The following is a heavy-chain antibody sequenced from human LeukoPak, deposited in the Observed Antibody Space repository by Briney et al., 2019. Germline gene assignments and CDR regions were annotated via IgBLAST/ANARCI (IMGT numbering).Heavy chain of an antibody. CDR1: GYTFTGYY. D-gene: IGHD3-10*01. J-gene: IGHJ6*02. V-gene: IGHV1-2*02. Sequence: ASVKVSCKASGYTFTGYYMHWVRQAPGQGLEWMGWINPNSGGTNYAQKFQGRVTMTRDTSTSTAYMELSRLRSDDTAVYYCARNRPTMVRGETLRYYYGMDVWGQGTTVTVSS. CDR3: ARNRPTMVRGETLRYYYGMDV. CDR2: INPNSGGT.